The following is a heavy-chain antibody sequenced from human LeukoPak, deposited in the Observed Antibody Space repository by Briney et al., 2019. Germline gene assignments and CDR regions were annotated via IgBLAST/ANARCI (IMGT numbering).Heavy chain of an antibody. J-gene: IGHJ4*02. Sequence: ASVKVSRRASGYTFTCNCMHWVRQAPGQGLEWMGIINPSGGSTSYAQKFQGRVTMTRDTSTSTVYMELSSVRSEDTAVYYCARHYCSSTSCALDYWGQGTLVTVSS. CDR1: GYTFTCNC. CDR2: INPSGGST. V-gene: IGHV1-46*03. CDR3: ARHYCSSTSCALDY. D-gene: IGHD2-2*01.